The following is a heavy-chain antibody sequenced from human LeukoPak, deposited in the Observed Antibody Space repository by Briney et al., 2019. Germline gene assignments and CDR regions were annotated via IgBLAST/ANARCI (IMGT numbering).Heavy chain of an antibody. Sequence: PSETLSLTCAVSGGSISSGGYSWSWIRQPPGKGLEWIGYIYHSGSTYYNPSLKGRVTISVDRSKNQFSLKLSSVTAADTAVYYCARGPLFDYWGQGTLVTVSS. V-gene: IGHV4-30-2*01. J-gene: IGHJ4*02. CDR1: GGSISSGGYS. CDR3: ARGPLFDY. CDR2: IYHSGST.